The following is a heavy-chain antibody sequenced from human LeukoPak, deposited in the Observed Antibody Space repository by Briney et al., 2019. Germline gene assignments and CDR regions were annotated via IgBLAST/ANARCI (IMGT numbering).Heavy chain of an antibody. D-gene: IGHD2-2*01. V-gene: IGHV3-23*01. CDR1: GFPFSDFS. CDR2: TNSGGTST. J-gene: IGHJ4*02. Sequence: GGSLRLSCATSGFPFSDFSMSWVRQAPGKGLEWTSTTNSGGTSTYYAESVKGRFTISRDNSKNTLYLQMSSLRVEDTAVYYCAKQSYARSLGEGGPGTLVSISS. CDR3: AKQSYARSLGE.